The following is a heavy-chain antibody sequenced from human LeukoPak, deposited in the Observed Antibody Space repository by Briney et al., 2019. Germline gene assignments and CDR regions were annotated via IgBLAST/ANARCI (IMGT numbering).Heavy chain of an antibody. D-gene: IGHD4-17*01. Sequence: GGSLRLSCAASGFTFSSYSMNWVRQAPGKGLEWVSSISSSSSYIYYADSVKGRFTISRDNAKNSLYLQMNSLRAEDTAAYYCARDPGDYGDTNWFDPWGQGTLVTVSS. CDR2: ISSSSSYI. V-gene: IGHV3-21*01. CDR1: GFTFSSYS. J-gene: IGHJ5*02. CDR3: ARDPGDYGDTNWFDP.